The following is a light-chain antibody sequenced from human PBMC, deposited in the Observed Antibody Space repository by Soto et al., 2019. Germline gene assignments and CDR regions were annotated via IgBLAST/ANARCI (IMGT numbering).Light chain of an antibody. J-gene: IGKJ1*01. CDR1: QSVLSRSNNKNC. CDR3: QLHHTIPWT. V-gene: IGKV4-1*01. Sequence: DIVMTQSPESLAVSLGERATINCKSSQSVLSRSNNKNCLAWYQQKSGQPPKLLIYWASARESGVPDRFSGSGSATEFTLTISSLQAEDVAEYYCQLHHTIPWTFGPGTRVEIK. CDR2: WAS.